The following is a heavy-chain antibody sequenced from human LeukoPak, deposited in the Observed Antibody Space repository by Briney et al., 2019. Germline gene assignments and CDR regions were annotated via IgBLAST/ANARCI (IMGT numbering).Heavy chain of an antibody. V-gene: IGHV3-48*02. J-gene: IGHJ4*02. Sequence: GGSLRLSCAGSGFTFSSYSMNWVRQAPGKGLEWVSYISSSGNTKHYVDSVKCRFTISRDNARNSLYLQMNSLRDDDTAVYYCARDRDSSFDYWGQGTLVTVSS. CDR1: GFTFSSYS. D-gene: IGHD6-6*01. CDR2: ISSSGNTK. CDR3: ARDRDSSFDY.